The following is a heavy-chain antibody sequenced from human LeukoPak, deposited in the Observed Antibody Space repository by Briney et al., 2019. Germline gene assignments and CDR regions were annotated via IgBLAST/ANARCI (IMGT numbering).Heavy chain of an antibody. CDR3: ARDSSGYPEYFQH. CDR2: IIPILGIA. J-gene: IGHJ1*01. CDR1: GGTFSSYT. V-gene: IGHV1-69*02. Sequence: SVKVSCKASGGTFSSYTISWVRQAPGQGLEWMGRIIPILGIANYAQKFQGRVTITADKSTSTAYMELSSLRSEDTAVHYCARDSSGYPEYFQHWGQGTLVTVSS. D-gene: IGHD3-22*01.